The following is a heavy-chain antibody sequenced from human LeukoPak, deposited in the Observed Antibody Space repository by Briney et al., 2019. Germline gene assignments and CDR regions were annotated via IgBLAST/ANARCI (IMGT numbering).Heavy chain of an antibody. CDR1: GLTFSDYY. V-gene: IGHV3-11*01. CDR2: ISGSGSTI. Sequence: GGSLRLSCAASGLTFSDYYMNWIRQAPGKGREWVSYISGSGSTIYYADSVKGRFTISRDNAKNSLYLQMSSLRPEDTAVYYCARERGRVEMATNPRSTYMDVWGKGTTVTVSS. CDR3: ARERGRVEMATNPRSTYMDV. D-gene: IGHD5-24*01. J-gene: IGHJ6*03.